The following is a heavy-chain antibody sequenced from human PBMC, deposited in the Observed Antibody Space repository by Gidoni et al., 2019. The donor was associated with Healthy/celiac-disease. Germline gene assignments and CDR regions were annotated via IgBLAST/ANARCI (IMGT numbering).Heavy chain of an antibody. CDR1: GFTFSSYG. V-gene: IGHV3-33*01. Sequence: QVQLVESGGGVVQLGRSLRLSCAASGFTFSSYGLHWVRQPPGKGLEWVAVIWYDGSNKYYADSVKGRFTISRDNSKNTLYLQMNSLRAEDTAVYYCARDGESYYFDYWGQGTLVTVSS. J-gene: IGHJ4*02. CDR2: IWYDGSNK. CDR3: ARDGESYYFDY. D-gene: IGHD7-27*01.